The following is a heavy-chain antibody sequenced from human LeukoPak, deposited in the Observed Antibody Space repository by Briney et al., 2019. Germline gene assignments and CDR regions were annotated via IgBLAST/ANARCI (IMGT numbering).Heavy chain of an antibody. J-gene: IGHJ4*02. CDR2: IYTSGST. D-gene: IGHD4-11*01. CDR3: ARWAVTYYFDY. Sequence: SQTLSLTXTVSGGSISSGSYYWSWIRQPAGKGLEWIGRIYTSGSTNYNPSLKSRVTISVDTSKNQFSLKLSSVTAADTAVYYCARWAVTYYFDYWGQGTLVTVSS. CDR1: GGSISSGSYY. V-gene: IGHV4-61*02.